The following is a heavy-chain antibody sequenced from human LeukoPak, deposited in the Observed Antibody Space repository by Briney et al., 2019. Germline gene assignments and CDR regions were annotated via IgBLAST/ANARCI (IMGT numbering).Heavy chain of an antibody. CDR3: ARGRGTTMVRGVITNYFDL. D-gene: IGHD3-10*01. CDR2: IDPNSGGT. V-gene: IGHV1-2*02. Sequence: ASVNVSCRASGYTFTAHYIHWVRQAPAQGLEWMGWIDPNSGGTNYAQKFLGSVTMTGDTSINPAFMELSRLRSDDTAIYYCARGRGTTMVRGVITNYFDLWGRGSMVTVSS. J-gene: IGHJ2*01. CDR1: GYTFTAHY.